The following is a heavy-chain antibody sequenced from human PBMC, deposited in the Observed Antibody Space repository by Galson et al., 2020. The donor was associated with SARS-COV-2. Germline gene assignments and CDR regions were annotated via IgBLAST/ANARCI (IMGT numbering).Heavy chain of an antibody. CDR1: GYSFTSYW. J-gene: IGHJ6*02. D-gene: IGHD3-10*01. CDR2: IYPGDSDT. Sequence: KIGESLKISCKGSGYSFTSYWIGWVRQMPGKGLEWMGIIYPGDSDTRYSPSFQGQVTISADKSISTAYLQWSSLKASDTAMYYCARRSGPGWYYYYGMDVWGQGTTVTVSS. V-gene: IGHV5-51*01. CDR3: ARRSGPGWYYYYGMDV.